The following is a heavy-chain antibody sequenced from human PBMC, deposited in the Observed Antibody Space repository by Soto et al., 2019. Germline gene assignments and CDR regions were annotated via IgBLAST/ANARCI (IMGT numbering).Heavy chain of an antibody. Sequence: EVQLVETGGGLIQPGGSLRLSCVVSGFTVSDNRMTWVRQAPGQGLEWVSDLYFYGGANYAASVRGRFTISKDDSRNTLYLQMNDLRAEDTAVYFCARVGTSESFFDYWGQGTLVTVSP. V-gene: IGHV3-53*02. CDR3: ARVGTSESFFDY. CDR2: LYFYGGA. D-gene: IGHD7-27*01. CDR1: GFTVSDNR. J-gene: IGHJ4*02.